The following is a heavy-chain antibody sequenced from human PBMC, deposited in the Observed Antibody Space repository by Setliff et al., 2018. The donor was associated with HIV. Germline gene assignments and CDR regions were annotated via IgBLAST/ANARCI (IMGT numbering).Heavy chain of an antibody. Sequence: SETLSLTCAVYGGSFSGYYWTWIRQPPGKGLEWIGDINHSGKTNYNRSLKSRVTISLDTSKNQFSLRLTSVTAADTAVYYCARGARLLAGYSDRWDYYYMAVWGKGTTVTVSS. D-gene: IGHD6-13*01. V-gene: IGHV4-34*01. CDR2: INHSGKT. CDR1: GGSFSGYY. CDR3: ARGARLLAGYSDRWDYYYMAV. J-gene: IGHJ6*03.